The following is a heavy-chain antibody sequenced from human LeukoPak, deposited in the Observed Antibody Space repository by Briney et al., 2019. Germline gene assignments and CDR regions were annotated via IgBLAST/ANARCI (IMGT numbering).Heavy chain of an antibody. CDR1: GFTVSSNY. D-gene: IGHD1-20*01. J-gene: IGHJ4*02. CDR2: IYSGGST. Sequence: PGGSLRLSCAASGFTVSSNYMSWVRQAPGKGLEWVSVIYSGGSTYYADSVKGRFTISRDNSKNTLYLQMNSLRAEDTAVYYCARGGNNWKLYLGYWGQGTLVTVSS. V-gene: IGHV3-66*01. CDR3: ARGGNNWKLYLGY.